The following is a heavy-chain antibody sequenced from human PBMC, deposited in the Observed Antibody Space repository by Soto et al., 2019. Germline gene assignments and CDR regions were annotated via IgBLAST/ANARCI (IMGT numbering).Heavy chain of an antibody. CDR3: ARDGRTESDCGGDCYPRDSDY. CDR1: GYTFTSYG. Sequence: ASVKGSCKASGYTFTSYGISWVRQAPGQGLEWMGWISAYNGNTNYAQKLQGRVTMTTDTSTSTAYMELRSLRSDDTAVYYCARDGRTESDCGGDCYPRDSDYWGQGTLVTVSS. V-gene: IGHV1-18*01. D-gene: IGHD2-21*01. CDR2: ISAYNGNT. J-gene: IGHJ4*02.